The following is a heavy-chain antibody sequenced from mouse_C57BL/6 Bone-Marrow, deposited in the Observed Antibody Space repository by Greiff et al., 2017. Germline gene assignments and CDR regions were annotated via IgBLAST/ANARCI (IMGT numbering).Heavy chain of an antibody. Sequence: QVQLQQSGPELVKPGASVKLSCKASGYTFTSYDINWVKQRPGQGLEWIGWIYPSDGSTKYNEKFKGKATLTVDTSSSTAYMVLHSLTSEASAVYFCARFGSTCAMCYWGRGTSVTVSS. V-gene: IGHV1-85*01. J-gene: IGHJ4*01. CDR2: IYPSDGST. CDR3: ARFGSTCAMCY. D-gene: IGHD1-1*01. CDR1: GYTFTSYD.